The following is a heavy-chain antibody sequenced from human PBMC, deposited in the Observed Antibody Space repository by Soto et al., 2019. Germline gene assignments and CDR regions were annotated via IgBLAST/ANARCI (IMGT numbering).Heavy chain of an antibody. Sequence: QVQLVESGGGVVQPGRSLRLSCAASGFNFRRYGMHWVRQAPGKGLEWVAVISYDGSNKYYADSVKGRFTISRDDSKNTLNLQMNSLRSEDTAMYYCAKDSVEGGDIVVMVYASNWFDPWGQGTLVTVSP. V-gene: IGHV3-30*18. CDR1: GFNFRRYG. CDR2: ISYDGSNK. D-gene: IGHD2-8*01. CDR3: AKDSVEGGDIVVMVYASNWFDP. J-gene: IGHJ5*02.